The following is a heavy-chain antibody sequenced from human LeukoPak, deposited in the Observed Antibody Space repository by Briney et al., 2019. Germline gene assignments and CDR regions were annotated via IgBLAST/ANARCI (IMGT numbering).Heavy chain of an antibody. Sequence: SETLSLTCTVSGGSISSYYWSWIRQPPGKGLEWIGYIYYSGSTNYNPSLKSRVTISVDTSKNQFSLKLSSVTAADTAVYYCASTAGRYCSNTSCPNFNWFDPWGQGTLVTVSS. J-gene: IGHJ5*02. CDR3: ASTAGRYCSNTSCPNFNWFDP. CDR1: GGSISSYY. D-gene: IGHD2-2*01. V-gene: IGHV4-59*01. CDR2: IYYSGST.